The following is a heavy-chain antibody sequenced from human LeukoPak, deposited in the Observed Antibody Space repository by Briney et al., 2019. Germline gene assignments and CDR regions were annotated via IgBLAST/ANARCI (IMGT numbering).Heavy chain of an antibody. CDR2: INPSGGST. Sequence: ASVTVSCTASGYTFTSYYMHWVRQAPGQGLEWMGIINPSGGSTSYAQKFQGRVTMTRDTSTSTVYMELSSLRSEDTAVYYCAREVGAGYSSSWYELSFDYWGQGTLVTVSS. J-gene: IGHJ4*02. CDR3: AREVGAGYSSSWYELSFDY. V-gene: IGHV1-46*01. D-gene: IGHD6-13*01. CDR1: GYTFTSYY.